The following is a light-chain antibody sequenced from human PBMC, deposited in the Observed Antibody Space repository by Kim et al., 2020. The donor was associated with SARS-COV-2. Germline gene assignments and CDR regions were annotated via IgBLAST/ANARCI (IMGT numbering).Light chain of an antibody. CDR2: KDS. CDR1: NVQTKN. V-gene: IGLV3-9*01. J-gene: IGLJ3*02. CDR3: QVWDSGTWV. Sequence: GALGKTARVTGGGNNVQTKNVTWYRQKPGQAPVLVMYKDSKRPSGMPERFSGSNAGNTATLTITRAQAGEEADYDCQVWDSGTWVFGGGTQLTVL.